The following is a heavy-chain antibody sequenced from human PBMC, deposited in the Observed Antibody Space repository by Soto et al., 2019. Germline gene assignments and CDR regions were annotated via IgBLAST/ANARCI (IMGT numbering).Heavy chain of an antibody. J-gene: IGHJ4*02. CDR1: SGSISNYY. Sequence: SATLSLTCTVPSGSISNYYWSWIRQPPGKGLEWIGYIYYSGSTNYNPSLKSRVTISVDTSKNQFSLKLSSVTAADTAVYYCASTLYGSGSYYHSYPPLYWGQGTLVTVSS. CDR3: ASTLYGSGSYYHSYPPLY. V-gene: IGHV4-59*01. D-gene: IGHD3-10*01. CDR2: IYYSGST.